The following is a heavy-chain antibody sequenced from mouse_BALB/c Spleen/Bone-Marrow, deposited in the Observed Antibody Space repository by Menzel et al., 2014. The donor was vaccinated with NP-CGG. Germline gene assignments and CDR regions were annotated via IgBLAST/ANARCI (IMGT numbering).Heavy chain of an antibody. Sequence: SGAELARPGASVKLSCKASGYTFTTHWVNWIKQRPGQGLEWIGRIDPSDNETHYNQKFKDKAMLTVDKSSNTAYMQLSSLTSEDSAVYYCARGGSSPAWFAYWGQGTLVTVSA. CDR3: ARGGSSPAWFAY. CDR1: GYTFTTHW. CDR2: IDPSDNET. D-gene: IGHD1-1*01. J-gene: IGHJ3*01. V-gene: IGHV1-74*04.